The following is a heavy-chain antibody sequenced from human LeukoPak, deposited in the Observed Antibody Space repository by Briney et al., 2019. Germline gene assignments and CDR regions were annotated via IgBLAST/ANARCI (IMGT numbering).Heavy chain of an antibody. CDR3: ARYLSGDYEHLYYYYGMDV. Sequence: ASVKVSCKASGYTFTSYGISWVRQAPGQGLEWMGWISAYNGNTNYAQKLQGRVTMTTDTSTSTAYMELRSLRSDDTAVYYCARYLSGDYEHLYYYYGMDVWGQGTTVTVSS. CDR1: GYTFTSYG. D-gene: IGHD4-17*01. CDR2: ISAYNGNT. J-gene: IGHJ6*02. V-gene: IGHV1-18*01.